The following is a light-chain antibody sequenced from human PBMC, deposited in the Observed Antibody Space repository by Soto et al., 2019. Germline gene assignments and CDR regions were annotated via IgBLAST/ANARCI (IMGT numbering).Light chain of an antibody. J-gene: IGKJ5*01. CDR2: DAS. CDR1: QNINRY. Sequence: VLTQSPATEPLSPGERANLSCRASQNINRYLAWYRQKPGQPPRLLIYDASTRATGIPARFSGSGSGTDFTLTISSLEPEDFAVYYCQQRSNLPLITVGHGTRLEIK. V-gene: IGKV3-11*01. CDR3: QQRSNLPLIT.